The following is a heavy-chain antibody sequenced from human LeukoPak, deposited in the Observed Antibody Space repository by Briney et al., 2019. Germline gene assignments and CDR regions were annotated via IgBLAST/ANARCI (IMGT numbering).Heavy chain of an antibody. D-gene: IGHD5-18*01. CDR2: IYYSGST. CDR3: ARMSIQDTAMVPFVSAFDI. CDR1: GGSISSYY. V-gene: IGHV4-59*12. Sequence: SETLSLTCTVSGGSISSYYWSWIRQPPGKGLEWIGYIYYSGSTNYNPSLKSRVTISVDTSKNQFSLKLSSVTAADTAVYYCARMSIQDTAMVPFVSAFDIWGQGTMVTVSS. J-gene: IGHJ3*02.